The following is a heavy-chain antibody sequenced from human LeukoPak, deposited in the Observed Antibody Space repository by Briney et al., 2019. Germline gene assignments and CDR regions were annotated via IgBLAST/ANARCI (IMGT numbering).Heavy chain of an antibody. J-gene: IGHJ6*02. Sequence: PGGSLRLSSTASGFTFSNAWMTWVRRAPGKGLEWLGRIKSKTDGGTTDYTAPVKGRFTISRDDSKNTLYLQMDSLKTEDTAVYYCTTDANPPTVTPTYYYYGMDVWGQGTTVTVSS. V-gene: IGHV3-15*01. CDR1: GFTFSNAW. D-gene: IGHD4/OR15-4a*01. CDR3: TTDANPPTVTPTYYYYGMDV. CDR2: IKSKTDGGTT.